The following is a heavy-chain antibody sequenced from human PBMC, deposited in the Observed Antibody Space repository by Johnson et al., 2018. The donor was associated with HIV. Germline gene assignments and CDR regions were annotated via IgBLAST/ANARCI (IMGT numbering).Heavy chain of an antibody. CDR3: AKASYIGAFDI. J-gene: IGHJ3*02. V-gene: IGHV3-33*06. Sequence: QVQLVESGGGVVQPGRSLRLSCAASGFTFSSYGMHWVRQAPGKGLEWVAVIWYDGSNKYYADSVKGRFTISRDNSKNTLYLQMNSLRAEGTAVYYCAKASYIGAFDIWGQGTMVTVSS. CDR1: GFTFSSYG. D-gene: IGHD2-15*01. CDR2: IWYDGSNK.